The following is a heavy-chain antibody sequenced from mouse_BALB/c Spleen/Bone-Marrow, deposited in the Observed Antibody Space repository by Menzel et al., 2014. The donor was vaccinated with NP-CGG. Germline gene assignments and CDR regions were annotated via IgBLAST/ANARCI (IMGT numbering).Heavy chain of an antibody. V-gene: IGHV2-6-7*01. J-gene: IGHJ4*01. CDR2: IWGDGST. CDR1: GFSLTGYG. CDR3: ARALYDYDDLYCAMDY. D-gene: IGHD2-4*01. Sequence: VKLMESGPGLVAPSQSLSITCTVSGFSLTGYGVNWVRQPPGKGLEWLGMIWGDGSTDYNSALKSRLSISKDNSKSQAFLKMNSLQTDDTARYYCARALYDYDDLYCAMDYWGQGTSVTVSS.